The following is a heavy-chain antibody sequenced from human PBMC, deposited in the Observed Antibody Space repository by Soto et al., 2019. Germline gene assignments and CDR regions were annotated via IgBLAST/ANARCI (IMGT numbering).Heavy chain of an antibody. V-gene: IGHV1-46*01. CDR3: ARDKPPHSRYSGYDYDGTMTPKGVGIFDY. Sequence: ASVKVSCKASGYTFTSYYIYWVRQAPGQGLEWMGIINPSGGSTSYAQKFQGRVTMTRDTSTRTVYMELSSLRSEDTAVYYCARDKPPHSRYSGYDYDGTMTPKGVGIFDYWGQGTLVTVSS. CDR2: INPSGGST. CDR1: GYTFTSYY. J-gene: IGHJ4*02. D-gene: IGHD5-12*01.